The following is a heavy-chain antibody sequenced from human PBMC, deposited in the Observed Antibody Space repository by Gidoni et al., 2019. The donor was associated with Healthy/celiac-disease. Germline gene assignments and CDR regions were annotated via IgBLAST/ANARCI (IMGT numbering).Heavy chain of an antibody. CDR3: AKPSLGGSCPFCGDFDY. J-gene: IGHJ4*02. Sequence: EVQLLESGGGLVQPGGSLRLSCAASGFTCSSYAMSWVRPAPGKGLEWVSAISGSGGSTYYADSVTGRFTISRDNSKHTLYLQMNSLRAEDTAVSYCAKPSLGGSCPFCGDFDYWGQGTLVTVSS. CDR2: ISGSGGST. D-gene: IGHD2-15*01. V-gene: IGHV3-23*01. CDR1: GFTCSSYA.